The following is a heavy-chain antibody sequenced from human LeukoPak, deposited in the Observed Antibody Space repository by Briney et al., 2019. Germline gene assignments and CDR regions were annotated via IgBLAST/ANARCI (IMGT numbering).Heavy chain of an antibody. D-gene: IGHD3-22*01. CDR2: ISSNGGST. CDR3: ARVSSGYLIDY. V-gene: IGHV3-64*01. Sequence: GGSLRLSCAASGFTFSSYAMHWVRQAPGEGLEYVSAISSNGGSTYYANSVKGRFTISRDNSKNTLYLQMGSLRAEDMAVYYCARVSSGYLIDYWGQGTLVTVSS. CDR1: GFTFSSYA. J-gene: IGHJ4*02.